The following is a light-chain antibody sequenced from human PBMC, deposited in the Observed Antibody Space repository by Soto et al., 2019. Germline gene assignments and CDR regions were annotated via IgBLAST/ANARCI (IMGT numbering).Light chain of an antibody. CDR3: QQADSFPLT. CDR1: QDISTL. J-gene: IGKJ4*01. Sequence: DIQMTQSPSSVSASIGDTVTITCRASQDISTLLAWYQQKPGKAPKLLIYGASTLESGVPSRFSGRGSGTDFTLTISSLQPEDFATYFCQQADSFPLTFVEGTKVEMK. V-gene: IGKV1D-12*01. CDR2: GAS.